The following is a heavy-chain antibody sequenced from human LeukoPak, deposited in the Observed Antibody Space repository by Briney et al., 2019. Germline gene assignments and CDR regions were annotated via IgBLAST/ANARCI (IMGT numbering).Heavy chain of an antibody. Sequence: GESLKISCKGSGYSFTSYWIGWVRQMPGKGLEWMGIIYPGDSDTRYSPSFQGQVTISADKSISTAYLQWSSLKASDTAMYYCARHGIAAANYYYYGMDIWGQGTTVTVSS. CDR2: IYPGDSDT. D-gene: IGHD6-13*01. J-gene: IGHJ6*02. CDR3: ARHGIAAANYYYYGMDI. V-gene: IGHV5-51*01. CDR1: GYSFTSYW.